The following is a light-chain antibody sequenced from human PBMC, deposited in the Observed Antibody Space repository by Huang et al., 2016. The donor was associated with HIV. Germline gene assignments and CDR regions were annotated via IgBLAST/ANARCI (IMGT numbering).Light chain of an antibody. Sequence: EIVSTQSPATLSLSPGERATLSCRASQSVNTFLAWYQQKPGQAPRLLIYDAANRATGIPARFSGRGSGTDFTLTISSLEPEDFAVYYCQQRSNRPLTFGGGTKVEIK. V-gene: IGKV3-11*01. CDR1: QSVNTF. CDR3: QQRSNRPLT. CDR2: DAA. J-gene: IGKJ4*01.